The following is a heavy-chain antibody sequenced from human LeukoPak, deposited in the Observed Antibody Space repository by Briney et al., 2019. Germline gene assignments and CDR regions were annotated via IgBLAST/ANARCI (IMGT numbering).Heavy chain of an antibody. Sequence: SETLSLTCAVYGGSFSGYYWSWIRQPPGKGLVWIGEINHSGSTNYNPSLKSRVTISVDTSKNQFSLKLSSVTAADTAVYYCARARNWNKYYFDYWGQGTLVTVSS. CDR1: GGSFSGYY. V-gene: IGHV4-34*01. D-gene: IGHD1/OR15-1a*01. J-gene: IGHJ4*02. CDR2: INHSGST. CDR3: ARARNWNKYYFDY.